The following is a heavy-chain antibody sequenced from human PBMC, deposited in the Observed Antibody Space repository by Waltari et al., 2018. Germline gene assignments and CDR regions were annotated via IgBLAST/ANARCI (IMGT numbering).Heavy chain of an antibody. Sequence: QVQLVESGGAVVQSGGSLRLSCAASGFGFPSYVMHWVRQTPGKGLEWVASIRRDGNTKSYGDSVKGRFAISRDNSRNTLFLQLNSLRPEDTAVYYCARDFYSYGQGGVDYWGQGTLVTVSS. CDR2: IRRDGNTK. V-gene: IGHV3-30*02. CDR3: ARDFYSYGQGGVDY. CDR1: GFGFPSYV. J-gene: IGHJ4*02. D-gene: IGHD5-18*01.